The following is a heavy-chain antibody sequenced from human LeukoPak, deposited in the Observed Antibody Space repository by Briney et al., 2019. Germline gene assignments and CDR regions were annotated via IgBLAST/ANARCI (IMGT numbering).Heavy chain of an antibody. CDR2: ISGSGGST. V-gene: IGHV3-23*01. D-gene: IGHD5-12*01. Sequence: GKSLRLSCAASGFTFSSYAMSWVRQAPGKGLEWVSAISGSGGSTYYADSVKGRFTISRDNSKNTLYLQMNSLRAEDTAVYYCAKGGYSGYDPSRLRFDPWGQGTLVTVSS. CDR3: AKGGYSGYDPSRLRFDP. CDR1: GFTFSSYA. J-gene: IGHJ5*02.